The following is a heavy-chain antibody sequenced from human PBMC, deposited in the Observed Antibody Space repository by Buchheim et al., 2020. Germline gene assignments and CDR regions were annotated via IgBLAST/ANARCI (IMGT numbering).Heavy chain of an antibody. D-gene: IGHD2-2*01. V-gene: IGHV3-23*01. Sequence: EVQLLESGGGLVQPGGSLRVSCVDSGFTFSSNAMSWVRQAPGKGLEWVSVISESGGTTHYADSVKGRFTISRDNSKNTLYLQMNSLRAEDTAIYFCARGDYQADCWGQGTL. J-gene: IGHJ4*02. CDR2: ISESGGTT. CDR3: ARGDYQADC. CDR1: GFTFSSNA.